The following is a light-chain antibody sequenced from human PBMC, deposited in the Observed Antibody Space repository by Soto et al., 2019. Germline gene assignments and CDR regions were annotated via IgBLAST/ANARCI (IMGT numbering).Light chain of an antibody. V-gene: IGKV1-39*01. CDR2: AAS. CDR3: QQSYSTPYT. J-gene: IGKJ2*01. Sequence: DIQMTQSPSSLSASVGDRVTITCRASQSISSYLNWYQQKPGKAPKLLIYAASSLQSGVPSRFSGSGSGTDFTLTIRSLQPEDIATYYCQQSYSTPYTFGQGTKLEIK. CDR1: QSISSY.